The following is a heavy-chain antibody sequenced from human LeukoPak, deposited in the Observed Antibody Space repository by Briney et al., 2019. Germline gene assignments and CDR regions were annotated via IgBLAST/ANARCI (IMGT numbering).Heavy chain of an antibody. CDR1: GYTFTGYY. CDR2: SSTYNGNT. J-gene: IGHJ4*02. V-gene: IGHV1-18*04. Sequence: ASVKVSCKASGYTFTGYYMHWVRQAPGRGLEWMGWSSTYNGNTHYAQKLQGRVTMTTDTSTSTAYMELRSLRSDDTAVYYCARDGIAAAGTVLLGYLDYWGQGTLVSVSS. CDR3: ARDGIAAAGTVLLGYLDY. D-gene: IGHD6-13*01.